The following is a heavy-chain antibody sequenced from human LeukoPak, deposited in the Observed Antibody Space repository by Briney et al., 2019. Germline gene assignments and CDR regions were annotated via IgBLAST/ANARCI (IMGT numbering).Heavy chain of an antibody. CDR1: GFSFSDYW. J-gene: IGHJ6*03. CDR3: ARAISWNGAQGHMDV. Sequence: GGSLRLSCATSGFSFSDYWMHWVRQAPGKGLVWVSRINSDGRNIAYADSVMGRFTISRDNAKNTLYLEMNSLTIEDTAVYYCARAISWNGAQGHMDVWGKGTTVTV. D-gene: IGHD1-1*01. V-gene: IGHV3-74*03. CDR2: INSDGRNI.